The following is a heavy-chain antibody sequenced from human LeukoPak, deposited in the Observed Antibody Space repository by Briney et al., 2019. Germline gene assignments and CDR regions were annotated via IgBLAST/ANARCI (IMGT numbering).Heavy chain of an antibody. CDR2: ISGNVPST. D-gene: IGHD3-3*01. Sequence: GGSLRLSCAASGFTFSSYWMHWVRQAPGKGLEWVSAISGNVPSTYYADSVKGRFTISRDNSKNTLYLQMNSLRADDTAVYYCARDHLANLASRLFDPWGQGTLVTVSS. V-gene: IGHV3-23*01. CDR1: GFTFSSYW. J-gene: IGHJ5*02. CDR3: ARDHLANLASRLFDP.